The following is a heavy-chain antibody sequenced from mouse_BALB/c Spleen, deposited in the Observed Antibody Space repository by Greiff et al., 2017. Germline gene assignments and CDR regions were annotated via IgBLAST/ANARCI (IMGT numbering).Heavy chain of an antibody. V-gene: IGHV5-12-1*01. D-gene: IGHD1-1*01. CDR2: ISSGGGST. Sequence: EVKVVESGGGLVKPGGSLKLSCAASGFAFSSYDMSWVRQTPEKRLEWVAYISSGGGSTYYPDTVKGRFTISRDNAKNTLYLQMSSLKSEDTAMYYCARQLLLREYYFDYWGQGTTLTVSS. CDR3: ARQLLLREYYFDY. J-gene: IGHJ2*01. CDR1: GFAFSSYD.